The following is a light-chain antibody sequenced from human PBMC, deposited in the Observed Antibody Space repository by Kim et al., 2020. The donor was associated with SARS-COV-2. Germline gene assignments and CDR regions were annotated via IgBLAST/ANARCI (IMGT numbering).Light chain of an antibody. J-gene: IGLJ3*02. V-gene: IGLV10-54*04. CDR1: QG. Sequence: QGAAWLQQHQGHPPKLLSYRNNNRPSGISERFSASRSGDTASLTITGLQPEDETYYYCSAWDSSLNVWVFGGGTQLTVL. CDR3: SAWDSSLNVWV. CDR2: RNN.